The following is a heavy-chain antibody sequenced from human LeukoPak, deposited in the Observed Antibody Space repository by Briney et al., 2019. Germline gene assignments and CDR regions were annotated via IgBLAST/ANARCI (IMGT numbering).Heavy chain of an antibody. D-gene: IGHD3-10*01. J-gene: IGHJ4*02. Sequence: GESLKISCKGSGYSFTSYWIGRVRQMPGKGLEWMGIIFPGDSDTRYSPSFQGQVTISADKSISTAYLQWSSLKASDTAMYYCARLAPLWFGETGYFDYWGQGTLVTVSS. V-gene: IGHV5-51*01. CDR1: GYSFTSYW. CDR2: IFPGDSDT. CDR3: ARLAPLWFGETGYFDY.